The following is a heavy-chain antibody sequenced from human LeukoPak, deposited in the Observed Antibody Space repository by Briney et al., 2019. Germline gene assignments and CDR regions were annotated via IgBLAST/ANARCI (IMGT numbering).Heavy chain of an antibody. J-gene: IGHJ5*02. D-gene: IGHD1-26*01. CDR3: AKGELHWFDP. Sequence: VKVTCKVSGYTFTDYYMHWVQQAPGKGLEWMGLVDPEDGETIYAEKFQGRVTITADTSTDTAYMELSSLRSEDTAVYYCAKGELHWFDPWGQGTLVTVSS. CDR1: GYTFTDYY. CDR2: VDPEDGET. V-gene: IGHV1-69-2*01.